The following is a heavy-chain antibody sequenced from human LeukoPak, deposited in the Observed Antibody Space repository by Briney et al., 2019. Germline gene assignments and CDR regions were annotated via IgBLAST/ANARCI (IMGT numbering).Heavy chain of an antibody. CDR3: ASCIAVAGDYYYYGMDV. CDR2: INHSGST. J-gene: IGHJ6*02. V-gene: IGHV4-34*01. CDR1: GGSFSGYY. Sequence: SETLSLTCAVYGGSFSGYYWSWIRQPPGKGLEWIGEINHSGSTNYNPSLKSRVTISVDTSKNQFSLKLSSVTAADTAVYYCASCIAVAGDYYYYGMDVWGQGTTVTVSS. D-gene: IGHD6-19*01.